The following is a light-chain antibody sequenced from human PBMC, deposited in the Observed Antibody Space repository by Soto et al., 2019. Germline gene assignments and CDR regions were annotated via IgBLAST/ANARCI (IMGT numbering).Light chain of an antibody. CDR3: HHYGRTPT. Sequence: ESILTQSPGTLSLSPGETITLSCRASQSVPSRYLAWYQQKPGQVPRLLIHGASTRATGIPDRISGSGSGTDFTLTISRLEPEDFAFYFCHHYGRTPTFGQGTRLQIK. V-gene: IGKV3-20*01. J-gene: IGKJ5*01. CDR2: GAS. CDR1: QSVPSRY.